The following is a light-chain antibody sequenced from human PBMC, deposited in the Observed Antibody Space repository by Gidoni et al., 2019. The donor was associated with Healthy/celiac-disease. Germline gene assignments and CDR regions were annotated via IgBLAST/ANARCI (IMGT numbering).Light chain of an antibody. J-gene: IGLJ2*01. CDR1: SSDVGGYNY. CDR3: RSYTSSSTLDVV. Sequence: QSALTRPASVSGSPGPSITISCTGPSSDVGGYNYVFWYQQHPGKAPNLMIYEVSSRPSGVSNRCSGSKSGNTASRTISGRQADDEADYYCRSYTSSSTLDVVFGGGTKLTVL. CDR2: EVS. V-gene: IGLV2-14*01.